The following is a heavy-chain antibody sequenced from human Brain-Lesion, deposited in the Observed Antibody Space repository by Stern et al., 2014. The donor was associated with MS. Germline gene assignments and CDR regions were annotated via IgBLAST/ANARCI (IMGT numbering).Heavy chain of an antibody. V-gene: IGHV3-33*01. J-gene: IGHJ4*02. D-gene: IGHD4-11*01. Sequence: VQLVESGGGVVQPGRSLRLSCIASGFTFSNYGMHWVRQAPGKGLGWVATIWHDGSKTYYADSGRGRFPIARDNSKNTLSLQMNSLRVDDTAVYYCVRDWSSNAYKSEDYWGQGTLVTVSS. CDR3: VRDWSSNAYKSEDY. CDR2: IWHDGSKT. CDR1: GFTFSNYG.